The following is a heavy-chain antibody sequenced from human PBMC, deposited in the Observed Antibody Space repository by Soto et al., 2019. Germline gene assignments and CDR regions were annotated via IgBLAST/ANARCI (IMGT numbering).Heavy chain of an antibody. V-gene: IGHV3-33*01. CDR1: GFTFSSYG. D-gene: IGHD3-16*01. J-gene: IGHJ6*02. Sequence: QVQLVESGGGVVQPGRSLRLSCAASGFTFSSYGMHWVRQAPGKGLEWVAVIWYDGSNKYYADSVKGRFTISRDNSKNTLYLQMNSLRAEDTAVYYGARDTFGNYYYYGMDVWGQGTTVTVSS. CDR3: ARDTFGNYYYYGMDV. CDR2: IWYDGSNK.